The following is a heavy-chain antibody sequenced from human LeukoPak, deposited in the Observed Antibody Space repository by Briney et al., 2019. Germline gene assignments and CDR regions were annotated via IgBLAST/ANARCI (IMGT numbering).Heavy chain of an antibody. CDR1: GFTFSSYT. V-gene: IGHV3-21*01. D-gene: IGHD1-26*01. J-gene: IGHJ4*02. Sequence: GGSLRLSCAASGFTFSSYTMNWVRQAPGMGLEWVSSITSSSTYIYYADSLKGRFTISRDNAKNSLYLQMNSLRAEDTALYYCARNADPSGKYPDYWGQETLVTVSS. CDR2: ITSSSTYI. CDR3: ARNADPSGKYPDY.